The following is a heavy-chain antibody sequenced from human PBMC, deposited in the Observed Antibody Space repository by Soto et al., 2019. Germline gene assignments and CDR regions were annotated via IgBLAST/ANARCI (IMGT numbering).Heavy chain of an antibody. D-gene: IGHD2-21*01. CDR2: ISYDGSNK. CDR1: GFTCSSYG. V-gene: IGHV3-30*18. Sequence: QVQLVESGGGVVQPGRSLRLSCAASGFTCSSYGMHWVRQAPGKGLEWVAVISYDGSNKYYADSVKGRFTISRDNSKNTLYLQMNSLRAEDTAVYYCAKAQLRLWIDYWGQGTLVTVSS. J-gene: IGHJ4*02. CDR3: AKAQLRLWIDY.